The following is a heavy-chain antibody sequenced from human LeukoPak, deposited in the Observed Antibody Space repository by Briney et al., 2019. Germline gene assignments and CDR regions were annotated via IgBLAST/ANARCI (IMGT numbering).Heavy chain of an antibody. Sequence: SETLSLTCTVSGGSISSSSYYWGWIRQPPGKGLEWIGSIYYSGSTYYNPSLKSRVTISVDTSKNQFSLKLSSVTAADTAVYYCARRTVTVTNFDYWGQGTLATVSS. V-gene: IGHV4-39*01. J-gene: IGHJ4*02. CDR1: GGSISSSSYY. CDR2: IYYSGST. CDR3: ARRTVTVTNFDY. D-gene: IGHD4-17*01.